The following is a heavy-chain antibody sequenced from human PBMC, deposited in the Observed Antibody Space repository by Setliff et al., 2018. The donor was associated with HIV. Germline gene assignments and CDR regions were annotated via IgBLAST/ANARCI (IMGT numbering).Heavy chain of an antibody. D-gene: IGHD6-19*01. CDR2: IEQDGSEK. J-gene: IGHJ4*02. CDR3: AVASQDSNGWSPFDY. CDR1: GFTFSGFW. V-gene: IGHV3-7*01. Sequence: PGGSLRLSCAASGFTFSGFWMSWVRQAPGKGLEWVANIEQDGSEKYYVDSVKGRFSIARDNANNSLYLHMDSLRAEDTAIYYCAVASQDSNGWSPFDYWGQGTLVTVSS.